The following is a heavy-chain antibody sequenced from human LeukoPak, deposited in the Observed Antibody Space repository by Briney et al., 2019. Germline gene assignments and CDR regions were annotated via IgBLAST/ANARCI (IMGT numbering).Heavy chain of an antibody. CDR1: GFTFSSYS. CDR3: ARDPRDTVTTTLTYYYYMDV. J-gene: IGHJ6*03. Sequence: PGGSLRLSCAASGFTFSSYSMNWVRQAPGKGLEWVSYISSSSSTIYYADSVKGRFTISRDNAKNSLYLQMNSLRAADTAVYYCARDPRDTVTTTLTYYYYMDVWGKGTTVTVSS. CDR2: ISSSSSTI. D-gene: IGHD4-11*01. V-gene: IGHV3-48*01.